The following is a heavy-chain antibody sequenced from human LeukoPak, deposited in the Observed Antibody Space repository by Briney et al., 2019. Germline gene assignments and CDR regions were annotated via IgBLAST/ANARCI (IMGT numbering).Heavy chain of an antibody. D-gene: IGHD2-15*01. J-gene: IGHJ4*02. Sequence: SETLSLTCTVSGGSISSNYWSWLRQPPEKGLEWIGYISHSGTTNFNPSLKSRVSISVDTSKNHFFLSLSSVTAADTAVYYCARGAGWWDYWGQGTLVTVSS. CDR3: ARGAGWWDY. CDR1: GGSISSNY. V-gene: IGHV4-59*01. CDR2: ISHSGTT.